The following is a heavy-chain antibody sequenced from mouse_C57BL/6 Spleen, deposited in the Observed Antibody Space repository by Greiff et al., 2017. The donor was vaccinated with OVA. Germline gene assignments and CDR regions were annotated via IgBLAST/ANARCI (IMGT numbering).Heavy chain of an antibody. Sequence: VQLQQSGAELVRPGASVKLSCTASGFNIKDDYMHWVKQRPEQGLEWIGWIDPENGDTEYASKFQGKATITADTSSNTAYLQLSSLTSEDTAFYYCTVIYSRFAYWGQGTLVTVSA. V-gene: IGHV14-4*01. CDR1: GFNIKDDY. D-gene: IGHD2-1*01. J-gene: IGHJ3*01. CDR2: IDPENGDT. CDR3: TVIYSRFAY.